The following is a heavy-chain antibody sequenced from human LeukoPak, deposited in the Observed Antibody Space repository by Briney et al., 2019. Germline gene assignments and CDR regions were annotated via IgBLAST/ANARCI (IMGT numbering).Heavy chain of an antibody. V-gene: IGHV4-59*08. CDR1: GGSISSYY. CDR2: IYSSGST. D-gene: IGHD3-10*01. Sequence: SETLSLTCTVCGGSISSYYWSWIRQPPGKGLEWIGYIYSSGSTNYNPSLKSRVTISVDTSKNQFSLKLSSVTAADTAVYYCARRRGAHTANALDIWGQGTLVTVSS. CDR3: ARRRGAHTANALDI. J-gene: IGHJ3*02.